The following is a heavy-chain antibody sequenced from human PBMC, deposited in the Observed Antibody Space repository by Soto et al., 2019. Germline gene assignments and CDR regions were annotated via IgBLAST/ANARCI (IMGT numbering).Heavy chain of an antibody. Sequence: GGSLRLSCAASGFTFSSYAMSWVRQAPGKGLEWVSAISGSGGSTYYADSVKGRFTISRDNSKNTLYLQMNSLRAEDTAVYYCAKEGLSGSYSGDAFDIWGQGTMVTVSS. D-gene: IGHD1-26*01. CDR2: ISGSGGST. CDR3: AKEGLSGSYSGDAFDI. V-gene: IGHV3-23*01. J-gene: IGHJ3*02. CDR1: GFTFSSYA.